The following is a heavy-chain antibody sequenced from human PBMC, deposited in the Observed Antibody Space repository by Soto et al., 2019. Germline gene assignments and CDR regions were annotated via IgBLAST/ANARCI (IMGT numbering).Heavy chain of an antibody. V-gene: IGHV1-69*13. D-gene: IGHD2-8*01. CDR2: SIRIFGTA. J-gene: IGHJ4*02. Sequence: SVKVSCKASGGTFSSYAISWVRQAPGQGLEWMGGSIRIFGTANYAQKFQGRVTITADESTSTAYMELSSLRSEDTAVYYCARATPYYCTNGVCYYDYWGQGTLVTVSS. CDR1: GGTFSSYA. CDR3: ARATPYYCTNGVCYYDY.